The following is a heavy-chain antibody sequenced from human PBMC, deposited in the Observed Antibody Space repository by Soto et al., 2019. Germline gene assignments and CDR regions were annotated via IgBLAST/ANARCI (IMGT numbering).Heavy chain of an antibody. CDR2: ISWGGSA. CDR1: GFTFSDYG. J-gene: IGHJ4*02. CDR3: AKDSGKVNYYDSSGYYYDY. V-gene: IGHV3-23*01. D-gene: IGHD3-22*01. Sequence: GGSLRLSCAGSGFTFSDYGMSWVRQAPGKGLEWVSGISWGGSAYYAESVKGRFIISRDNSKSTLYLQMNSLRAEDTAVYYCAKDSGKVNYYDSSGYYYDYWGQGTLVTVSS.